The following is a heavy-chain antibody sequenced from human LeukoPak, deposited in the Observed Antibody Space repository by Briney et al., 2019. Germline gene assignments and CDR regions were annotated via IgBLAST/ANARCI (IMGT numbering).Heavy chain of an antibody. J-gene: IGHJ4*02. V-gene: IGHV3-7*01. CDR2: IKEDGSQI. CDR3: AGSSGWLFDY. Sequence: GGSLRLSCAASGFTFSSYEMNWVRQAPGKGLEWVANIKEDGSQIYYVDSVRGRFTISRDNAKNSVYLQMNSLRAEDTAVYYCAGSSGWLFDYWGQGSLVAVSS. D-gene: IGHD6-19*01. CDR1: GFTFSSYE.